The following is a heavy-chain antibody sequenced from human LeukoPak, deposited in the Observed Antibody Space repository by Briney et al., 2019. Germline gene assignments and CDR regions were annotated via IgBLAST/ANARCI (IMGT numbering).Heavy chain of an antibody. D-gene: IGHD6-19*01. CDR2: ISSSGSTI. CDR1: GVTFSSYE. J-gene: IGHJ5*02. Sequence: GGSLRLSCAASGVTFSSYEMNWVRQAPGKGLEWVSYISSSGSTIYYADSVKGRFTISRDNAKNSLYLQMNSLRAEDTAVYYCARGGSGWDDWFDPWGQGTLVTVSS. V-gene: IGHV3-48*03. CDR3: ARGGSGWDDWFDP.